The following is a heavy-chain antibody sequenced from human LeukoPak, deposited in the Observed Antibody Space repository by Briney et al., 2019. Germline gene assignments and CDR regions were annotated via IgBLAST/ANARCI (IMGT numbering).Heavy chain of an antibody. J-gene: IGHJ6*02. D-gene: IGHD3-3*01. CDR1: AGSVSNGNYY. CDR3: ARSPYYDFWSGYRYYYGMDV. Sequence: SETLSLTCTVSAGSVSNGNYYWSWLRQPPGKALEWIGYIYYTGTTYYIPSLEGRVTISVDTSKNQFSLKLSSVTAADTAVYYCARSPYYDFWSGYRYYYGMDVWGQGTTVTVSS. CDR2: IYYTGTT. V-gene: IGHV4-61*01.